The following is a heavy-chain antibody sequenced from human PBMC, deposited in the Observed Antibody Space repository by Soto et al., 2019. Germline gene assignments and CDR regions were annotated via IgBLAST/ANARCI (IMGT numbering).Heavy chain of an antibody. D-gene: IGHD3-16*01. J-gene: IGHJ4*02. V-gene: IGHV1-69*08. Sequence: QVQLVQSGAEVKKPGASLRVSCETSGGTSTIYTITWVRQAPGQGLQWMGRIVPTLRITNYAQEFQGRLTITADSSTSTAHIELTSLTSEDTAVYYCATDKYGAGRGGVHFWGQGTLVTVSS. CDR3: ATDKYGAGRGGVHF. CDR1: GGTSTIYT. CDR2: IVPTLRIT.